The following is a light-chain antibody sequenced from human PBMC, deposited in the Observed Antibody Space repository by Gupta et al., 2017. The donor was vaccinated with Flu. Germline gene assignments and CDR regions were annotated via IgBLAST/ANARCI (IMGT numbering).Light chain of an antibody. V-gene: IGKV2-30*01. CDR1: QSLVYKNGITY. J-gene: IGKJ2*02. Sequence: DVVMTQSPLSLPVTLGQPASISCRSSQSLVYKNGITYLNWFQQRPGQSPRRIIYEVSKRDCGVPDRFSGSGSGNDFTLKSSRGEDEDVGVYYGMRGKHPWTFGQGTKLEI. CDR3: MRGKHPWT. CDR2: EVS.